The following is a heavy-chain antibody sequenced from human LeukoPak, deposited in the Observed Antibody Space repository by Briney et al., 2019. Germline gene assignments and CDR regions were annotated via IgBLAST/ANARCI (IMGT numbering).Heavy chain of an antibody. Sequence: SETLSLTCAVYGGSFSGYYWSWIRQPPGKGLEWIGEINHSGSTNYNPSLKSRVTISVDTSKNQFSLKLSSATAADTAVYYCGSLPVGGVGGYYQYHYMDVWGKGTTVTVSS. D-gene: IGHD3-16*01. CDR2: INHSGST. CDR1: GGSFSGYY. V-gene: IGHV4-34*01. J-gene: IGHJ6*03. CDR3: GSLPVGGVGGYYQYHYMDV.